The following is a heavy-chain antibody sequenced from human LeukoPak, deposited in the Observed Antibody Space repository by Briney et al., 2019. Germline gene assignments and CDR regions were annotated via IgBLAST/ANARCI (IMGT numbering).Heavy chain of an antibody. V-gene: IGHV3-21*01. CDR3: ARVRSAAAVDY. CDR2: ISSSSSYI. CDR1: GFTFSSYS. J-gene: IGHJ4*02. Sequence: GGSLRRSCAASGFTFSSYSMNWVRQAPGKGLEWVSSISSSSSYIYYADSVKGRFTFSRDNAKNTLHLQMNSLRAEDTAVYYCARVRSAAAVDYWGQGTLVTVSS.